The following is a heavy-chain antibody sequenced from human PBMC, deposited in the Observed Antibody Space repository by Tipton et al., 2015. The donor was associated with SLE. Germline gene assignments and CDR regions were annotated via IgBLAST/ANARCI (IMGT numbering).Heavy chain of an antibody. J-gene: IGHJ4*02. V-gene: IGHV4-39*07. CDR1: GGSVSGSSFY. CDR3: AREPSSDWGFDS. CDR2: IYYTGKT. D-gene: IGHD6-25*01. Sequence: TLSLTCTVSGGSVSGSSFYWAWIRQPPGKGLEWIGIIYYTGKTFYNPSLERRVTLSVDTSTNRFSLKMRSVTAADTAVYFCAREPSSDWGFDSWGQGTLVSVSS.